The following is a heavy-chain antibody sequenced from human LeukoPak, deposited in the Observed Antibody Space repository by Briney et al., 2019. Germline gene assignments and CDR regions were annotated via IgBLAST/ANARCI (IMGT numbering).Heavy chain of an antibody. J-gene: IGHJ5*02. V-gene: IGHV4-4*09. D-gene: IGHD2-15*01. Sequence: PSETLSLTCTVSGGSISNYYWSWIRQPPGKGLEWIGYIYSSGSTNYNPSLKSRVTISVDTSKNQFSLKLSSVTAADTAVYYCARLKGDCSGGSCYSFHWFDPWGQGTLVTVSS. CDR3: ARLKGDCSGGSCYSFHWFDP. CDR1: GGSISNYY. CDR2: IYSSGST.